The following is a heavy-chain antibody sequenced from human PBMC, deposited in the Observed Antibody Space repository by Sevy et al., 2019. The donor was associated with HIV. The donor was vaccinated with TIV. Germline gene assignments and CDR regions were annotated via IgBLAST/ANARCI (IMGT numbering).Heavy chain of an antibody. D-gene: IGHD4-17*01. J-gene: IGHJ6*03. CDR1: AFTFSSYW. CDR2: IKEDGNEK. V-gene: IGHV3-7*03. CDR3: ARVRSDYGDYYYYYYYMDV. Sequence: GGCLRLSCAASAFTFSSYWMSWVRQAPGKGLEWVANIKEDGNEKYYVDSVKGRFTISRDNAKNSLYLQMNSLRAEDTAVYSCARVRSDYGDYYYYYYYMDVWGKGTTVTVSS.